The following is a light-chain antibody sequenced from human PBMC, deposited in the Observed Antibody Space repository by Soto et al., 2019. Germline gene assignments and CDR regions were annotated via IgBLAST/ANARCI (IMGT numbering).Light chain of an antibody. CDR2: DVS. CDR1: SSDVGGYNF. Sequence: QSALTQPRSVSGSPGQSVTISCIGTSSDVGGYNFVSWYQQFPGKAPKLIIYDVSKRPSGVPDRFSGSKSGTTASLTISGLQAEDEADYYCCSYASTYTSVFGGGTQLTVL. CDR3: CSYASTYTSV. J-gene: IGLJ2*01. V-gene: IGLV2-11*01.